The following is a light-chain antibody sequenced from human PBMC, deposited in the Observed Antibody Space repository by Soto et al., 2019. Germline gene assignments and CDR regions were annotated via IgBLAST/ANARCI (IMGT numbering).Light chain of an antibody. CDR3: QQYGRSPFT. CDR2: GAS. Sequence: EIVMTQSPATLSVSPGERATLFCRASQSVISNNLAWYQQLPGQAPRVVIYGASTRATGIPERFSGSGSGTDFTLTISRLEPEDFAVYYCQQYGRSPFTFGPGTKVDI. V-gene: IGKV3-20*01. CDR1: QSVISNN. J-gene: IGKJ3*01.